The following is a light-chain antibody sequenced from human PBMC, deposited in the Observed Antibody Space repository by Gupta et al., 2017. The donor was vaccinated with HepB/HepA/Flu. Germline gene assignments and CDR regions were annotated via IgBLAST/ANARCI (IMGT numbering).Light chain of an antibody. CDR3: QQENSSSGS. Sequence: DIQMTQSPSTLSASVGDRVTITCRASQSISRWLDWYQQKPGKAPKLLIYKASSLESGVPSRFSGSGSGTEFTLTISSRQPVDFATYYCQQENSSSGSFGQGTKLDIK. CDR1: QSISRW. CDR2: KAS. J-gene: IGKJ2*04. V-gene: IGKV1-5*03.